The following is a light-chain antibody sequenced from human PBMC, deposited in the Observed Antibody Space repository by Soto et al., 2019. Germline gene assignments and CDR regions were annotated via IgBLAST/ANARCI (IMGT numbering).Light chain of an antibody. J-gene: IGKJ1*01. Sequence: EVVLTQSPGTLSLSPGKRATLSCRSSHTVSSNYLAWYQQRPGQAPRLLIYGTSNRATGISDRFSGSGSGTDFTLTISRLEPEDFAVYYCQQYGTSSWTFGPGTKV. CDR1: HTVSSNY. CDR2: GTS. CDR3: QQYGTSSWT. V-gene: IGKV3-20*01.